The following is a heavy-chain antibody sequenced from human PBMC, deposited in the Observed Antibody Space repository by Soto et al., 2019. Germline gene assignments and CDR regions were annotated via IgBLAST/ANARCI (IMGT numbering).Heavy chain of an antibody. Sequence: EVQLLESGGGLVQPGGSLRLSCAASGFTFSSYAMRWVRQAPGKGLEWVSAIVGSGGTTYHADAGEGRFTNSGDNSKNAQYLQMNSLRAEDTALYYWVMGRGYSAGWNDYWGQGTLVTVSS. D-gene: IGHD6-13*01. CDR1: GFTFSSYA. CDR2: IVGSGGTT. J-gene: IGHJ4*02. V-gene: IGHV3-23*01. CDR3: VMGRGYSAGWNDY.